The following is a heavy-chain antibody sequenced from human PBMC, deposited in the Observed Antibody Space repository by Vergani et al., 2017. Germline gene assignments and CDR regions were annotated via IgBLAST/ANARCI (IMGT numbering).Heavy chain of an antibody. V-gene: IGHV1-24*01. CDR2: FDPEHGEV. CDR1: GYSLTELT. CDR3: AIVTYYYESSGYYLDY. Sequence: QVQLVQSGSEVRKPGASVKVSCQVSGYSLTELTIHWVRQAPGKGLEWMGGFDPEHGEVTFAHHIQGRVTMTEDRSTDTAYMELSSLRPEDTALYYCAIVTYYYESSGYYLDYWGQGTLVTVSS. D-gene: IGHD3-22*01. J-gene: IGHJ4*02.